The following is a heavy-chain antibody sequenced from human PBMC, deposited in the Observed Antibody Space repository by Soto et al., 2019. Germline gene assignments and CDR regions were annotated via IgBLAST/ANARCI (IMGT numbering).Heavy chain of an antibody. CDR1: GFTFSSYA. D-gene: IGHD5-12*01. CDR2: ISGSGGST. CDR3: AKGREYSGYDSSEDFDY. Sequence: GGSLRLSCAASGFTFSSYAMSWVRQAPGKGLEWVSAISGSGGSTYYADSVKGRFTISRDNSKNTLYLQMNGLRAEDTAVYYCAKGREYSGYDSSEDFDYWGQGTLVTVSS. V-gene: IGHV3-23*01. J-gene: IGHJ4*02.